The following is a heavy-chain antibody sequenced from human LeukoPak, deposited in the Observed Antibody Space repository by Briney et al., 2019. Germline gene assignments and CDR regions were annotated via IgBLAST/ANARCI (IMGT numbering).Heavy chain of an antibody. Sequence: GGSLRLSCAASGFTFSSHSMNWVRQAPGKGLEWVSYISSSSSTIYYADSVKGRFTISRDNAKNSLYLQMNSLRAEDTAVYYCARDFGELRFLEWFRVPTVLGYWGQGTLVTVSS. V-gene: IGHV3-48*01. J-gene: IGHJ4*02. CDR1: GFTFSSHS. CDR2: ISSSSSTI. D-gene: IGHD3-3*01. CDR3: ARDFGELRFLEWFRVPTVLGY.